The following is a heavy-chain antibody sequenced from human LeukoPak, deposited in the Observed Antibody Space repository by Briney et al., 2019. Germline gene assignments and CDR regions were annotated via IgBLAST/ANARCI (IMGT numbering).Heavy chain of an antibody. D-gene: IGHD3-16*02. J-gene: IGHJ4*02. V-gene: IGHV7-4-1*02. CDR1: GYSFTGYY. CDR3: ARAFQSLGGLSLPDY. CDR2: IHPSTGNP. Sequence: ASVKVSCKASGYSFTGYYMHWVRQAPGQGLEWMGWIHPSTGNPTYAQGFTGRFVFSLDTSVSTTYLQISSLKAEDTAVYFCARAFQSLGGLSLPDYWGQGTLVTVSS.